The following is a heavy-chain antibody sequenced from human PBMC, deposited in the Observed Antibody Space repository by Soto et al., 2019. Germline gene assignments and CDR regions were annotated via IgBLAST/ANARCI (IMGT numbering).Heavy chain of an antibody. CDR2: IDPSNSDT. J-gene: IGHJ4*02. V-gene: IGHV5-10-1*01. CDR1: GYSFTSYW. CDR3: AKLGSSIWPDDF. Sequence: PGESLKISCKGSGYSFTSYWIHWVRQMPGKGLEWMGRIDPSNSDTNYSPSFQGHVTISVDKSIDTAYLQWRTLKAADTAMYYCAKLGSSIWPDDFWGQGTLVTVSS. D-gene: IGHD2-2*01.